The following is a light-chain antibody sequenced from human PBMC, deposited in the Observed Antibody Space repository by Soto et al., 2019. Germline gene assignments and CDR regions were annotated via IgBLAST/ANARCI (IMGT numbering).Light chain of an antibody. V-gene: IGKV3-20*01. Sequence: EIVMTQSPATLSVSPGERATLSCRASQSVSSNLAWYQQKPGQAPRLVIYGTTNRAAGIPDRFSGSGSGTDFTLTISGLEPEDSAVYFCQQYGVSPKTFGQGTRWIS. J-gene: IGKJ1*01. CDR3: QQYGVSPKT. CDR2: GTT. CDR1: QSVSSN.